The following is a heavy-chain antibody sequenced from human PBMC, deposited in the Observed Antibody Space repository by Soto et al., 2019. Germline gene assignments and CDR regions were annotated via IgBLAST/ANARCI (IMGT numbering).Heavy chain of an antibody. CDR2: IKQDGSEK. CDR1: GFTFSSYW. Sequence: EVQLVESGGGLVQPGGSLRLSCAASGFTFSSYWMSWVRQAPGKGLEWVANIKQDGSEKYYVDSVKGRFTISRDNAKNSLYLKMNSLRAEDTAVYYCAREGCRGVMSYDGMDVWGQGTTVTVSS. D-gene: IGHD3-10*01. J-gene: IGHJ6*02. CDR3: AREGCRGVMSYDGMDV. V-gene: IGHV3-7*04.